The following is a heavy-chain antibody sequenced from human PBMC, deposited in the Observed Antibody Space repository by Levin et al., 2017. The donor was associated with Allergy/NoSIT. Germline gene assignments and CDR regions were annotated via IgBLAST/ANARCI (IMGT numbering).Heavy chain of an antibody. CDR1: GFTFSSYG. D-gene: IGHD2-2*01. Sequence: GGSLRLSCAASGFTFSSYGMHWVRQAPGKGLEWVAVISYDGSNKYYADSVKGRFTISRDNSKNTLYLQMNSLRAEDTAVYYCAKDYRYCSSTSCHPRPLDYWGQGTLVTVSS. V-gene: IGHV3-30*18. CDR3: AKDYRYCSSTSCHPRPLDY. CDR2: ISYDGSNK. J-gene: IGHJ4*02.